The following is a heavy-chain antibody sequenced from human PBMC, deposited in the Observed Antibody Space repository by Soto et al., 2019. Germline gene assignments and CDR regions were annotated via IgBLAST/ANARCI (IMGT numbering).Heavy chain of an antibody. J-gene: IGHJ4*02. CDR3: VRGYDY. CDR2: INSDGSST. D-gene: IGHD1-26*01. Sequence: GGSLRLSCAASGGTFSGFWMHWVRQAPGKGLVWVARINSDGSSTSYADFVKGRFTISRDNAKNTLFLQMNSLRAEDTAVYYCVRGYDYWGQGTLVTVSS. CDR1: GGTFSGFW. V-gene: IGHV3-74*01.